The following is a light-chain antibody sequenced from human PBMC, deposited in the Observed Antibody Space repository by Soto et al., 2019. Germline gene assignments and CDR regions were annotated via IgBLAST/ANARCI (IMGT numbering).Light chain of an antibody. CDR3: QQYNSYRA. J-gene: IGKJ1*01. Sequence: DIKMTQSPSTLSASVGDRVTITCRASESIDSWLAWHQQKPGRAPKLLISKASSLESGVPSRFSGSGFGTEFTLTISSLQPDDFATYYCQQYNSYRAFGQGTKVEI. V-gene: IGKV1-5*03. CDR1: ESIDSW. CDR2: KAS.